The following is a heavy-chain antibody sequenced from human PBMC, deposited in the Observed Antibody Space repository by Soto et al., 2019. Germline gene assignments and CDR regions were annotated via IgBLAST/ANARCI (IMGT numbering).Heavy chain of an antibody. CDR1: VCTFRNFG. V-gene: IGHV1-18*01. CDR3: ARDKGYGFGWSSSSGMDV. Sequence: SVNVSCQASVCTFRNFGLSWVRQAPGQGLEWMGWISGYNGNTNSAEKFQGRVTMTTDTSTSTAYMEVRSLTSDDTAVYYCARDKGYGFGWSSSSGMDVWGQGTTVTVSS. CDR2: ISGYNGNT. D-gene: IGHD5-18*01. J-gene: IGHJ6*02.